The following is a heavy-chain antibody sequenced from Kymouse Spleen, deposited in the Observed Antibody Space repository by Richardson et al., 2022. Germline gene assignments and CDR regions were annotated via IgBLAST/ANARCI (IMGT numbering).Heavy chain of an antibody. D-gene: IGHD2-8*01. CDR3: ARGGHSYGLGIVLMVYTGIAFDI. Sequence: EVQLVQSGAEVKKPGESLKISCKGSGYSFTSYWIGWVRQMPGKGLEWMGIIYPGDSDTRYSPSFQGQVTISADKSISTAYLQWSSLKASDTAMYYCARGGHSYGLGIVLMVYTGIAFDIWGQGTMVTVSS. J-gene: IGHJ3*02. V-gene: IGHV5-51*01. CDR2: IYPGDSDT. CDR1: GYSFTSYW.